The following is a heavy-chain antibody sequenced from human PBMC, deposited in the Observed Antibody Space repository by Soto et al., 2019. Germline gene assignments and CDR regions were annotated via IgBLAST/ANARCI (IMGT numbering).Heavy chain of an antibody. CDR2: ISYDGSNK. Sequence: LRLSCAASGFTFSSYGMHWFRQAPGKGLEWVAVISYDGSNKYYADSVKGRFTISRDNSKNTLYLQMNSLRAEDTAVYYCAKANFSSSSYYYYGMDVWGQGTTVTVSS. CDR1: GFTFSSYG. D-gene: IGHD6-6*01. V-gene: IGHV3-30*18. J-gene: IGHJ6*02. CDR3: AKANFSSSSYYYYGMDV.